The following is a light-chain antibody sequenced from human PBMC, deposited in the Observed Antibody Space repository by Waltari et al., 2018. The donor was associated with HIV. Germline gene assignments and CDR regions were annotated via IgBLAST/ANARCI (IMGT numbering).Light chain of an antibody. CDR3: ATWHTSLRAHVV. V-gene: IGLV1-51*01. J-gene: IGLJ2*01. Sequence: QSVLTQSPSVSAAPGQRVTISCSGSSPNIGNNDVSWYQQLPGRAPKVLIYDKEKRPAGIPDRCSGSKSGTAATLDITGLQTGDEADYYCATWHTSLRAHVVFGGGTKVTVL. CDR1: SPNIGNND. CDR2: DKE.